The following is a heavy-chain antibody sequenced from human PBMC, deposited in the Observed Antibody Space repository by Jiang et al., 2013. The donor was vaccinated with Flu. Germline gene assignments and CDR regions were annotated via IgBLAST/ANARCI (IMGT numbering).Heavy chain of an antibody. V-gene: IGHV3-7*01. D-gene: IGHD1-14*01. Sequence: PGGSLRLSCAASGFTFSDYWMSWVRQAPGKGLEWVANIKQDGSEIHYVDSVKGRFTISRDNAKNSLYLQMNSLRAEDTAIYYCARKIGDYWGQGTLVTVSS. CDR3: ARKIGDY. CDR2: IKQDGSEI. J-gene: IGHJ4*02. CDR1: GFTFSDYW.